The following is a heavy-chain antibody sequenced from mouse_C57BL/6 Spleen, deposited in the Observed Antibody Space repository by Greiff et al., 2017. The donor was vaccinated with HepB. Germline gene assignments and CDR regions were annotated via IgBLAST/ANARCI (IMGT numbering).Heavy chain of an antibody. CDR1: GFSLTSYA. Sequence: VKVVESGPGLVAPSQSLSITCTVSGFSLTSYAISWVRQPPGKGLEWLGVIWTGGGTNYNSALKSRLSISKDNSKSQVFLKMNSLQTDDTARNYCARNRLLDYGSLDYWGQGTTLTVSS. CDR2: IWTGGGT. V-gene: IGHV2-9-1*01. CDR3: ARNRLLDYGSLDY. D-gene: IGHD1-1*01. J-gene: IGHJ2*01.